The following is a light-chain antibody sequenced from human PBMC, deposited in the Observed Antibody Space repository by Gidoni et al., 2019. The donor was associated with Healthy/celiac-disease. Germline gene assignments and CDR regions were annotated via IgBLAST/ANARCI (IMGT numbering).Light chain of an antibody. J-gene: IGKJ1*01. CDR3: QQYGSSPRT. V-gene: IGKV3-20*01. CDR1: QSVSSSY. CDR2: GAS. Sequence: IVLTQSPGTLSLSPGERATFSCRASQSVSSSYLAWYQQKPGQAPRLLIYGASSRATGIPDRFSGSGSGTDFTLTISRLEPEDFAVYYCQQYGSSPRTFGQGTKVEIK.